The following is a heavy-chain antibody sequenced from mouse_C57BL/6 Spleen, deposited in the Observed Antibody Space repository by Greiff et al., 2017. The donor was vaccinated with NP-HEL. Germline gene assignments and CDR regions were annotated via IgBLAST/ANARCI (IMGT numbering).Heavy chain of an antibody. CDR2: IYPSDSET. V-gene: IGHV1-61*01. CDR1: GYTFTSYW. J-gene: IGHJ3*01. Sequence: QVQLQQPGAELVRPGSSVKLSCKASGYTFTSYWMDWVKQRPGQGLEWIGNIYPSDSETHYNQKFQDKATLTVDKSSSTAYMQLSSLTSEASAVDYCARRGHTAQAPFAYWGQGTLVTVSA. CDR3: ARRGHTAQAPFAY. D-gene: IGHD3-2*02.